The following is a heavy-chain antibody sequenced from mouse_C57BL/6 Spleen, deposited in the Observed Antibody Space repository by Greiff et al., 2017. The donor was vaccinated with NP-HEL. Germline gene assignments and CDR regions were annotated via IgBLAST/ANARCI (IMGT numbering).Heavy chain of an antibody. J-gene: IGHJ2*01. D-gene: IGHD2-3*01. CDR1: GFSLTSYG. Sequence: QVQLQQSGPGLVQPSQSLSITCTVSGFSLTSYGVHWVRQSPGKGLEWLGVIWRGGSTDYNVAFMSRLSITKDNSKSQVFFKMNSLQADDTAIYYCASISDGYYVGYWGQGTTLTVSS. CDR2: IWRGGST. V-gene: IGHV2-5*01. CDR3: ASISDGYYVGY.